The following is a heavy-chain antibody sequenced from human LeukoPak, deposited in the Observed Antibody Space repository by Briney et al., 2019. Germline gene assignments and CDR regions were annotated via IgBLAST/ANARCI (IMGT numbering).Heavy chain of an antibody. V-gene: IGHV4-39*01. CDR3: AQITMVRGVYMDV. Sequence: PSETLSLTCIVSGGSISSSSYYWGWIRQPPGEGLEWIGSIYYSGSTYYNPSLKSRVTISVDTSKNQFSLKLSSVTAADTAVYYCAQITMVRGVYMDVWGKGTTVTVSS. J-gene: IGHJ6*03. CDR2: IYYSGST. D-gene: IGHD3-10*01. CDR1: GGSISSSSYY.